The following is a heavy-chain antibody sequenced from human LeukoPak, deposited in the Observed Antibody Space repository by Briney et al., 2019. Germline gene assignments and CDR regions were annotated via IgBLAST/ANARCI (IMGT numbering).Heavy chain of an antibody. D-gene: IGHD6-25*01. CDR3: ASMFAQRLEPDDY. V-gene: IGHV3-66*01. CDR1: GFTVSSNY. CDR2: IYSGGST. J-gene: IGHJ4*02. Sequence: GGSLRLSCAASGFTVSSNYMSWVRQAPGKGLEWVSVIYSGGSTYYADSVKGRFTISRDNSKNTLYLQMNSLRAEDTAVYYCASMFAQRLEPDDYWGQGTLVTVSS.